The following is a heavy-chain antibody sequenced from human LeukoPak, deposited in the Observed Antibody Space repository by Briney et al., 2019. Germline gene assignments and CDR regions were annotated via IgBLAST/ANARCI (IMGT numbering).Heavy chain of an antibody. V-gene: IGHV4-59*01. CDR3: ASFDEGIAAAGTGGYDY. Sequence: SETLPLTCTVSGGSISSYYWGWIRQPPGKGLEWIGYIYYSGSTNYNPSLKSRVTISVDTSKNQFSLKLSSVTAADTAVYYCASFDEGIAAAGTGGYDYWGQGTLVTVSS. CDR2: IYYSGST. J-gene: IGHJ4*02. D-gene: IGHD6-13*01. CDR1: GGSISSYY.